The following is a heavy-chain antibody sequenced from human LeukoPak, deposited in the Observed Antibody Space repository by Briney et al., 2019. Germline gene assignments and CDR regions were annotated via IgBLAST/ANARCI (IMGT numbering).Heavy chain of an antibody. CDR1: GGSISSYY. D-gene: IGHD1-26*01. CDR3: ARVEPYSYYFGMDV. V-gene: IGHV4-59*08. J-gene: IGHJ6*02. CDR2: IYYSGST. Sequence: SETLSLTCTVSGGSISSYYWSWIRQPPGKGLEWIGYIYYSGSTNYNPSLKSRVSISVDRSKSQFSLHLSSVTAADTAVYFCARVEPYSYYFGMDVWGRGTTVTVSS.